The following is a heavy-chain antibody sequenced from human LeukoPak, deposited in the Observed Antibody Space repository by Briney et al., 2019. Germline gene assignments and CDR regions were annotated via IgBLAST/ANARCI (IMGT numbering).Heavy chain of an antibody. CDR3: ARDYDGGAFDI. D-gene: IGHD3-16*01. CDR1: GFTFSSYW. J-gene: IGHJ3*02. V-gene: IGHV3-74*01. CDR2: INSDGSST. Sequence: GGSLRLSCAASGFTFSSYWMHWVPQAPGKGLVWVSRINSDGSSTSYADSVKGRFTISRDNAKNTLYLQMNSLRAEDTAVYYCARDYDGGAFDIWGQGTMVTVSS.